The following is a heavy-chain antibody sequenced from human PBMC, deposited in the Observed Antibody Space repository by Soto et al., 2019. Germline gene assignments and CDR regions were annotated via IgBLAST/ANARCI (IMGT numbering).Heavy chain of an antibody. Sequence: SVKVSCKASGGTFSNYALSWVRQAPGQGLEWMGGIIPIFNSANYAQKFQGRVTITADDFTSTAYMGLRSLRPDDTAVYYCAREVTVASYSFDFWGQGTLVTVSS. V-gene: IGHV1-69*13. CDR2: IIPIFNSA. CDR3: AREVTVASYSFDF. CDR1: GGTFSNYA. D-gene: IGHD5-12*01. J-gene: IGHJ4*02.